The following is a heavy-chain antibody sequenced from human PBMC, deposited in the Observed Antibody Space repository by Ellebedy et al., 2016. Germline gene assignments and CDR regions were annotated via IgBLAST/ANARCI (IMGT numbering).Heavy chain of an antibody. Sequence: GESLKISCAASGFTFSAYGLHWVRQAPGKGLEWLSYISSSSSTIYYADSVRGRFTISRDNAKNSLYLQMNSLRDEDTAVYYCARARISGYYGSGSYLSWGLGTLVTVSS. V-gene: IGHV3-48*02. CDR2: ISSSSSTI. CDR1: GFTFSAYG. J-gene: IGHJ4*02. D-gene: IGHD3-10*01. CDR3: ARARISGYYGSGSYLS.